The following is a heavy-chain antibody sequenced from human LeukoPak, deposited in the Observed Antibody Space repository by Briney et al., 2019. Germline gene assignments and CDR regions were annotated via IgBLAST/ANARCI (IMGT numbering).Heavy chain of an antibody. J-gene: IGHJ4*02. CDR3: ARLGYSYGLLIDY. CDR2: IYYSGST. CDR1: GGSISSNSYY. V-gene: IGHV4-39*01. Sequence: RPSETLSLTCTVSGGSISSNSYYWGWIRQPPGKGLEWIGSIYYSGSTYYNPSLRSRVTISVDTSKNQFSLRLNSVTAADTAVYYCARLGYSYGLLIDYWGQGTPVTVSS. D-gene: IGHD5-18*01.